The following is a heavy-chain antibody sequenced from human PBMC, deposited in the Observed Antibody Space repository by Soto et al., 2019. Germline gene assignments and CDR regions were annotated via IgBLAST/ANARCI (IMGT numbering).Heavy chain of an antibody. D-gene: IGHD3-3*01. V-gene: IGHV3-30*18. CDR3: AKERQYDFWSGYCYGMDV. Sequence: GGSLRLSCAASGFTFSSYGMHWVRQAPGKGLEWVAVISYDGSNKYYADSVKGRFTISRDNSKNTLYLQMNSLRAEDTAVYYGAKERQYDFWSGYCYGMDVWGQGTTVTVSS. CDR1: GFTFSSYG. J-gene: IGHJ6*02. CDR2: ISYDGSNK.